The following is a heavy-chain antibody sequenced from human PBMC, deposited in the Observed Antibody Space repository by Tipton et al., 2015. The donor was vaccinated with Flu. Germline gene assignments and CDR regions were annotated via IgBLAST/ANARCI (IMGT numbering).Heavy chain of an antibody. J-gene: IGHJ4*02. CDR3: AKSGGFDS. D-gene: IGHD1-26*01. V-gene: IGHV3-30*02. CDR2: IRSDETTE. CDR1: GFTFSNYW. Sequence: GSLRLSCAASGFTFSNYWMTWVRQAPGKGLEWVAHIRSDETTEYADSVKGRFTISRDNSKDMLYLQMNSLRAEDTAVFYCAKSGGFDSWNQGALVIVSS.